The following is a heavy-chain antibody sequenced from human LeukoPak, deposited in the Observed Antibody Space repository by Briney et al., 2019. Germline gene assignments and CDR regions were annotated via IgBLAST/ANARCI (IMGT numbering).Heavy chain of an antibody. CDR3: AKPLLSEFYWYFDL. J-gene: IGHJ2*01. CDR1: GFTFSSYW. CDR2: IKQDGSEK. Sequence: GGSLRLSCAASGFTFSSYWMSWVRQAPGKGLEWVANIKQDGSEKYYVDSVKGRFTISRDNAKNSLYLQMNSLRAEDTAVYYCAKPLLSEFYWYFDLWGRGTLVTVSS. D-gene: IGHD1-26*01. V-gene: IGHV3-7*03.